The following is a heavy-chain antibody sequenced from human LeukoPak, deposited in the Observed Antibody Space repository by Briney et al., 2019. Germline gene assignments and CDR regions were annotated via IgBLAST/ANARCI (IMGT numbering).Heavy chain of an antibody. CDR2: IYYSGST. J-gene: IGHJ6*03. V-gene: IGHV4-59*01. Sequence: SETLSLTCTVSGGSISSYYWSWIRQPPGKGLEWIGYIYYSGSTNYNPSLKSRVTISVVTSKNQFSLKLSSVTAADTAVYYCARVLYYYDSSGYYSDYYYYYYMDVWGKGTTVTVSS. D-gene: IGHD3-22*01. CDR3: ARVLYYYDSSGYYSDYYYYYYMDV. CDR1: GGSISSYY.